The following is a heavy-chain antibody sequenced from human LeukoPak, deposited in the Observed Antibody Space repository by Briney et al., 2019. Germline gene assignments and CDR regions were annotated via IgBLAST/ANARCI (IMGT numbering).Heavy chain of an antibody. J-gene: IGHJ3*02. CDR2: IYTSGST. V-gene: IGHV4-4*07. CDR3: ARSPPLVSTSDAFDI. CDR1: GASISSYY. Sequence: SETLSLTCTVSGASISSYYWSWIRQPAGKGLEWIGRIYTSGSTNYNPSLKSRVTISVDKSKNQFSLKLSSVTAADTAVYYCARSPPLVSTSDAFDIWGQGTMVTVSS. D-gene: IGHD5/OR15-5a*01.